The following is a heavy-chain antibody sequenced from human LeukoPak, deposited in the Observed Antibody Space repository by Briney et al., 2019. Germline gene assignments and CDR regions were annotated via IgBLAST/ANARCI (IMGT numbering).Heavy chain of an antibody. V-gene: IGHV3-21*01. D-gene: IGHD1-26*01. CDR2: ISGIGDYI. Sequence: PGGSLRLSCAASGFTFSTYTINWVRQAPGKGLEWVSSISGIGDYINYADSVKGRFTISRDNSKNTLYLQMNSLRAEDTAVYYCARDGPSSGSYSDYWGQGTLVTVSS. CDR1: GFTFSTYT. CDR3: ARDGPSSGSYSDY. J-gene: IGHJ4*02.